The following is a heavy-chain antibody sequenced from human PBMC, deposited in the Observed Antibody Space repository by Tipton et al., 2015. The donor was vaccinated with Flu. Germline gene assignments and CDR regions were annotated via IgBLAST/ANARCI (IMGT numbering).Heavy chain of an antibody. D-gene: IGHD3-3*01. CDR1: GGSISSYY. CDR3: ARATSTFSLWSGPDYYYYMDV. Sequence: LRLSCTVSGGSISSYYWSWIRQPPGKGLEWIGYIYYSGSTNYNPSLKSRVTISVDTSKNQFSLKLSSVTAADTAVYYCARATSTFSLWSGPDYYYYMDVWGKGTTVTVSS. CDR2: IYYSGST. V-gene: IGHV4-59*01. J-gene: IGHJ6*03.